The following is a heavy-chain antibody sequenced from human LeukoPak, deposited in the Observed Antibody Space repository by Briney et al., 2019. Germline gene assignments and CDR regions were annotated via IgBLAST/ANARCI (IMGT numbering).Heavy chain of an antibody. CDR2: MNQDGSAK. Sequence: GGSLRLSCAASGFTFSDSWMSWVRQAPGKGLEWVANMNQDGSAKGYVDSVKGRFTISRDNARNSLNLQMSSLRPEDTAVYYCATYTHWVAGDVWGQGTTVTVSS. CDR3: ATYTHWVAGDV. J-gene: IGHJ6*02. D-gene: IGHD3-16*01. V-gene: IGHV3-7*01. CDR1: GFTFSDSW.